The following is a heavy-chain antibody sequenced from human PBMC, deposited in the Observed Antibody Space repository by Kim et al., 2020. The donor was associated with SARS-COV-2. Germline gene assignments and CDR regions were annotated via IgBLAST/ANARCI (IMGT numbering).Heavy chain of an antibody. J-gene: IGHJ4*02. D-gene: IGHD2-15*01. CDR2: ISSNGGST. CDR3: ARDLITSLNPNRVVAGYFDY. V-gene: IGHV3-64*01. Sequence: GGSLRLSCAASGFTFSSYAMHWVRQAPGKGLEYVSAISSNGGSTYYANSVKGRFTISRDNSKNTLYLQMGSLRAEDMAVYYCARDLITSLNPNRVVAGYFDYWGQGTLVTVSS. CDR1: GFTFSSYA.